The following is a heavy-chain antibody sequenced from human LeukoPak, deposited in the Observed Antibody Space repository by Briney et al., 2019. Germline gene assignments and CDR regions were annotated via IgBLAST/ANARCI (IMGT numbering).Heavy chain of an antibody. CDR2: ISSSSNYI. Sequence: PGGSLRLSCAASEFTFSTYAMDWVRQAPGKGLEWVSSISSSSNYIHYADSVKGRFTISRDNAKSSLYLQMNSLRVGDTAVYYCARDLYYDILTGYYSNNGLDVWGQGTTVTVSS. J-gene: IGHJ6*02. D-gene: IGHD3-9*01. CDR1: EFTFSTYA. CDR3: ARDLYYDILTGYYSNNGLDV. V-gene: IGHV3-21*01.